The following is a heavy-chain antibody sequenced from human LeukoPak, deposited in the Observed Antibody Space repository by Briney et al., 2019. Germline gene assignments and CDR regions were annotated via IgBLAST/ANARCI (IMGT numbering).Heavy chain of an antibody. CDR3: ARMDGSGSLGH. J-gene: IGHJ4*02. V-gene: IGHV4-4*07. Sequence: SETLSLTCTVSGGSISLWQWNWIRQPAGKGLEWIGRFYTGGGPNYNPSLKSRVTMSLDTPKNQFSLKLSSVTAADTAVYYCARMDGSGSLGHWGQGTLVTVSS. CDR2: FYTGGGP. CDR1: GGSISLWQ. D-gene: IGHD3-10*01.